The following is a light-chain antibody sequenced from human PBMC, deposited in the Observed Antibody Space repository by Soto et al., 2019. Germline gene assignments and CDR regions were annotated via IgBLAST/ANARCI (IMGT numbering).Light chain of an antibody. CDR1: SSNIGAGYD. Sequence: QSVLTQPPSVSGARGQRVTISCTGSSSNIGAGYDVHWYQQLPGTAPKLLIYGNSNRPSGVPDRFSGSKSGTSASLAITGLQAEDEADYYCQSYDSSLSGSHVVFGGGTQLTVL. CDR2: GNS. V-gene: IGLV1-40*01. J-gene: IGLJ2*01. CDR3: QSYDSSLSGSHVV.